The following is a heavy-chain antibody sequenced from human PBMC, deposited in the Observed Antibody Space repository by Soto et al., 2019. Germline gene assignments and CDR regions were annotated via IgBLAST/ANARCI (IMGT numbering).Heavy chain of an antibody. J-gene: IGHJ4*02. CDR2: ISSGSSDT. CDR3: ARVAY. Sequence: GGSMRLSCGASGFSFSRDSMNWVRQVPGKGLEWVASISSGSSDTWYADSVKGRFIISRDNAQNSLFLQMNTLRPEDTAMYYCARVAYWGPGTQVTVSS. V-gene: IGHV3-21*01. CDR1: GFSFSRDS.